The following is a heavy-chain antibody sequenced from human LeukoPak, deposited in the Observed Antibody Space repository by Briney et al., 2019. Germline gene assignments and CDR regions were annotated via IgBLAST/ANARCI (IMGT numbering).Heavy chain of an antibody. D-gene: IGHD1-26*01. CDR3: ARGAKWAYYFDY. CDR2: IWYDGSNK. CDR1: GFTFSSYG. Sequence: PGGSLRLSCAASGFTFSSYGMHWVRQAPGKGLEWVAVIWYDGSNKYYADSVKGRFTISRDSAKDTLYLHMNSLTAEDTAVYYCARGAKWAYYFDYWGQGTLVTVSS. J-gene: IGHJ4*02. V-gene: IGHV3-33*01.